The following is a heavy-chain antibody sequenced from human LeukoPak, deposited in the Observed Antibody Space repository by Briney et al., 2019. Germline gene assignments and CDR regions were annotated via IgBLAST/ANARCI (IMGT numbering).Heavy chain of an antibody. V-gene: IGHV3-30-3*01. Sequence: PGGSLRLSCAASGFTFSSYAMHWVRQAPGKGLEWVAVISYDGSNKYYADSVKGRFTISRDNSKNTLYLQMNSLRAEDTAVYYCAKESQQGNYFDYWGQGTLVTVSS. CDR2: ISYDGSNK. CDR1: GFTFSSYA. J-gene: IGHJ4*02. CDR3: AKESQQGNYFDY.